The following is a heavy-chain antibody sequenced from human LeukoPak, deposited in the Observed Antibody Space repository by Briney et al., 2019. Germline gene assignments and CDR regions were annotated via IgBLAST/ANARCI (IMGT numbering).Heavy chain of an antibody. J-gene: IGHJ4*02. Sequence: SETLSLTCTVSGGSISSSNYYWGWIRQPPGKGLEWIGSIYYSGSTYYSPSLKSRVTISVDTSKNQFSLKLSSVTAADTAVYYCARGIAAAGPMIPYFDYWGQGTLVTVSS. CDR2: IYYSGST. V-gene: IGHV4-39*07. CDR1: GGSISSSNYY. CDR3: ARGIAAAGPMIPYFDY. D-gene: IGHD6-13*01.